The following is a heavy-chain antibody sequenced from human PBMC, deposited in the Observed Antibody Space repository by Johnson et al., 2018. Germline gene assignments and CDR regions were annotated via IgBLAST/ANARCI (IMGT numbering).Heavy chain of an antibody. J-gene: IGHJ1*01. CDR1: GFTFSDYN. V-gene: IGHV3-48*01. CDR2: ISSSSSNI. D-gene: IGHD3-22*01. Sequence: EVQLVESGGGMVQPGGSLRLSCAASGFTFSDYNMNWVLQAPGKGLEWVAYISSSSSNIYYADSVKARFTISRDNAKNSLYLQMNSLRAEDTAVYYCARSTMVVGGRVEYFHPWGQGTLFTVSS. CDR3: ARSTMVVGGRVEYFHP.